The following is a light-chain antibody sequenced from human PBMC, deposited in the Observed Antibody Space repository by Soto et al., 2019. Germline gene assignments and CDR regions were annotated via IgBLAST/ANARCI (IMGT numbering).Light chain of an antibody. CDR2: SAS. CDR1: QGVRDD. CDR3: LQESNYPLT. J-gene: IGKJ4*01. V-gene: IGKV1-6*01. Sequence: IQMTQSPSSLSASVGDRVTITCRASQGVRDDVGWYQQKPGKAPKLLIYSASTLQSGVPSRFSGSGSGTDFTLTISGLLPEDFATYYCLQESNYPLTFGGGTKVEIK.